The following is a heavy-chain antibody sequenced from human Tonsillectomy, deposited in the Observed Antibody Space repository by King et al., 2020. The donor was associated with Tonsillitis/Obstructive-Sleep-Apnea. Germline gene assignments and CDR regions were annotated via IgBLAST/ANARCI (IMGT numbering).Heavy chain of an antibody. J-gene: IGHJ3*02. CDR1: GFTFSNAW. D-gene: IGHD2-2*01. CDR3: TTDILVPAAINAFDI. Sequence: VQLVESGGGLVKPGGSLRLSCAASGFTFSNAWMSWVRQVPGKGLEWVGRIKSNTDGGTTDYAAPVKGRFTISRDDSKNTLFLQMNSLKTEDTAVYYCTTDILVPAAINAFDIWGQGTTVTVSS. CDR2: IKSNTDGGTT. V-gene: IGHV3-15*01.